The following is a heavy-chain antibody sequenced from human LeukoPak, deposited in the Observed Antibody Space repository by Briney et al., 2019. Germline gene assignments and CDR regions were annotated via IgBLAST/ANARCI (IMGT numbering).Heavy chain of an antibody. V-gene: IGHV3-74*01. Sequence: SGGSLRLSCAASGFTFSSYWMHWVRQAPGKGLVWVSRISDGGSTTTYADSVKGRFTISRDNAKNTLYLQMNGLRAEDTAVYYCSRSAYYDGSGNYYGYWGQGTLVTVSS. CDR1: GFTFSSYW. D-gene: IGHD3-22*01. CDR2: ISDGGSTT. CDR3: SRSAYYDGSGNYYGY. J-gene: IGHJ4*02.